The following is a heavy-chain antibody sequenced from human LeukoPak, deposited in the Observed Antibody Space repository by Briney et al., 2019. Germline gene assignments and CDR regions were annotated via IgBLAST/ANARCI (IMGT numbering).Heavy chain of an antibody. CDR3: ARDVSDENGSASRIHLDS. CDR1: GFNFRNYW. Sequence: GGSLRLSCAASGFNFRNYWMTWVRQAPGKGLEWVANIKQDGRDKNYVDPVKGRFTISRDNAKNSLYLQMNSLRAEDMAVYYCARDVSDENGSASRIHLDSWGQGTLVSVSS. CDR2: IKQDGRDK. J-gene: IGHJ4*02. V-gene: IGHV3-7*01. D-gene: IGHD6-6*01.